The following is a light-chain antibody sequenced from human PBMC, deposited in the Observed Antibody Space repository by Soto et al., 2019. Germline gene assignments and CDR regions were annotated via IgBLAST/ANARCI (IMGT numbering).Light chain of an antibody. V-gene: IGLV1-44*01. CDR3: GTWDNSLNVVL. J-gene: IGLJ2*01. CDR1: SSNIGRNA. Sequence: QSVLTQPPSASGTPGQRVAISCSGGSSNIGRNAVNWYQQVPGTAPKLLIYNHNQRPSGVPDRFSASKSGTSAALAISGLQPEDDADYYCGTWDNSLNVVLFGGGTKLTVL. CDR2: NHN.